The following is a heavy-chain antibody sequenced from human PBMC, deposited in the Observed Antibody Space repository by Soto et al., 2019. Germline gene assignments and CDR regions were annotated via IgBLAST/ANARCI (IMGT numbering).Heavy chain of an antibody. CDR3: AKDLYWGVGMATNAFDS. V-gene: IGHV3-23*01. D-gene: IGHD3-10*01. CDR2: ISGSGGST. J-gene: IGHJ4*02. Sequence: GGSLRLSCAASGFTFSSYAMSWVRQAPGKGLEWVSAISGSGGSTYYADSGKGRFTISRDKSKNTLYLQMNSLRAEDTAVYYCAKDLYWGVGMATNAFDSWGQGTQVTVSS. CDR1: GFTFSSYA.